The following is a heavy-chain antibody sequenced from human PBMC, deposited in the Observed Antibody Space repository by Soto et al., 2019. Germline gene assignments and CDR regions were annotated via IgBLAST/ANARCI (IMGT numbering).Heavy chain of an antibody. Sequence: SLTCTVSGGSISSGGYYWSWIRQHPGKGLEWIGYIYYSGSTYYNPSLKSRVTISVDTSKNQFSLKLSSVTAADTAVYYCARGEVFLTGSTLFDPWGQGTLVTVSS. D-gene: IGHD3-9*01. CDR1: GGSISSGGYY. CDR2: IYYSGST. CDR3: ARGEVFLTGSTLFDP. V-gene: IGHV4-31*03. J-gene: IGHJ5*02.